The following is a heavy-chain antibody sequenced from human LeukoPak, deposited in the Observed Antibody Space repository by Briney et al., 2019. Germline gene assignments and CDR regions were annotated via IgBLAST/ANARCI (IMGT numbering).Heavy chain of an antibody. CDR2: VKEDGTTK. V-gene: IGHV3-7*01. Sequence: SGGSLRLSCAASGFSFTNYWMSWVRQAPGKGLEWVANVKEDGTTKQYVDSVKGRFTISRDNAKNSLYLQMDSLRAEDTAVYYCVSQEVVPRWGQGTLVSVSS. D-gene: IGHD2-15*01. J-gene: IGHJ4*02. CDR3: VSQEVVPR. CDR1: GFSFTNYW.